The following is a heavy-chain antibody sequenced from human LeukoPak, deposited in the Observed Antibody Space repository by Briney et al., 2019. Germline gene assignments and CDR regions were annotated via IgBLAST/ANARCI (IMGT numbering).Heavy chain of an antibody. J-gene: IGHJ4*02. CDR1: GFTFSSYS. Sequence: GGSLRLSCAASGFTFSSYSMNWVRQAPGKGLEWVSSISSSSSYIYYADSVKGRFTISRNNAKNSLYLQMNSLRTEDTAVYYCATDSSPDYWGQGTLVTVSS. D-gene: IGHD6-13*01. V-gene: IGHV3-21*01. CDR3: ATDSSPDY. CDR2: ISSSSSYI.